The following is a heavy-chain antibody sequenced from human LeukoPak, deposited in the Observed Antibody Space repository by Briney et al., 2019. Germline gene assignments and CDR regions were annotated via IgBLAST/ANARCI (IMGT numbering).Heavy chain of an antibody. Sequence: RASVRVSCKSSGYKFTAYYIHWIRQAPGPGLEWMGWVNPDSGDTNYTQKYQGRLTLTRDTSVTTVYMELSSLTSDDTAVYYCARVWDASGWSNWFDPWGQGTLVTVSS. CDR3: ARVWDASGWSNWFDP. J-gene: IGHJ5*02. V-gene: IGHV1-2*02. CDR1: GYKFTAYY. CDR2: VNPDSGDT. D-gene: IGHD6-19*01.